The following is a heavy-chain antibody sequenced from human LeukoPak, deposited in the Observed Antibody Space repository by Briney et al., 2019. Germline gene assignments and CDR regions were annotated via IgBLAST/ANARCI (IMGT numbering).Heavy chain of an antibody. V-gene: IGHV3-23*01. Sequence: GGSLRLSCAASGFTFSSYAMSWVRQAPGKGLEWVSVISGGGGSTYYADSVKGRFTISRDNSKNTLYLQMNSLRAEDTAVYYCAKEEDIIILSSGSSYDYWGQGTLVTVSS. D-gene: IGHD2-15*01. CDR2: ISGGGGST. CDR3: AKEEDIIILSSGSSYDY. CDR1: GFTFSSYA. J-gene: IGHJ4*02.